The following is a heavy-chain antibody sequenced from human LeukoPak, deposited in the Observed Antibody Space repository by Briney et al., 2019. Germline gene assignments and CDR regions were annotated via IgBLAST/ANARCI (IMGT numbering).Heavy chain of an antibody. CDR3: ARGVSSGSYSFYYYYYYMDV. Sequence: ASVKVSCKASGYTFTSYDINWVRQATGQGLEWMGWMTPNSGNTGYAKKFQGRVTMTRNTSISTAYMELSSLRSEDTAVYYCARGVSSGSYSFYYYYYYMDVWGKGTTVTVSS. CDR2: MTPNSGNT. J-gene: IGHJ6*03. CDR1: GYTFTSYD. V-gene: IGHV1-8*01. D-gene: IGHD1-26*01.